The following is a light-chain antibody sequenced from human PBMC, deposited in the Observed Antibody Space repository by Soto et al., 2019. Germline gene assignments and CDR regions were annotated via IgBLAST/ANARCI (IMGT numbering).Light chain of an antibody. Sequence: EIQMTQSPSSLAASVGDRVTITCRASQSVGTYLHWYQQKLGQAPKLLIYAASSLQSGVPSWFSGSGSGTDFTLTISSLQPEDFATYFCQQNLSPPYIFGQGTKLEIK. CDR1: QSVGTY. CDR2: AAS. J-gene: IGKJ2*01. V-gene: IGKV1-39*01. CDR3: QQNLSPPYI.